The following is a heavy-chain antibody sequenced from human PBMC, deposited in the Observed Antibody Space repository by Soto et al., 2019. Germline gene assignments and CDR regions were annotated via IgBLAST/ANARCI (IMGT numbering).Heavy chain of an antibody. J-gene: IGHJ4*02. CDR3: AEILGGGGAAYYFDY. Sequence: SETLSLTCTVSGGSISSYYWSWIRQPPGKGLEWIGYIYYSGSTNYNPSLKSRVTISVDTSKNQFSLKLSSVTAADTAVYYCAEILGGGGAAYYFDYWGQGTLVTVSA. CDR2: IYYSGST. D-gene: IGHD3-3*01. CDR1: GGSISSYY. V-gene: IGHV4-59*08.